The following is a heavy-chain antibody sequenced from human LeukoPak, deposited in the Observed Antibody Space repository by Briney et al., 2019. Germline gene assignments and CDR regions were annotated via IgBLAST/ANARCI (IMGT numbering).Heavy chain of an antibody. V-gene: IGHV1-24*01. CDR3: ATLRETAPPAGYYYYYGMDV. D-gene: IGHD2-21*02. CDR1: GYTLTELS. Sequence: ASVKVSCKVSGYTLTELSMHWVRQAPGKGLEWMGGFDPEDGETIYAQKFQGRVTMTEDTSTDTAYMELSSLRSEDTAVYYCATLRETAPPAGYYYYYGMDVWGQGTTVTVSS. J-gene: IGHJ6*02. CDR2: FDPEDGET.